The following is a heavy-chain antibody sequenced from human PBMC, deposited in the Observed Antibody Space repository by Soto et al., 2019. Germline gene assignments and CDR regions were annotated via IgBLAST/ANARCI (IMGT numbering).Heavy chain of an antibody. D-gene: IGHD3-3*01. V-gene: IGHV1-2*04. J-gene: IGHJ6*02. CDR1: GYTFTGYY. Sequence: ASVKVSCKASGYTFTGYYMHWVRQAPGQGLEWMGWINPNSGGTNYAQKFQGWVTMTRDTSTSTAYMELSSLRSEDTAVYYCARTGVVMFYYGMDVWGQGTTVTVSS. CDR2: INPNSGGT. CDR3: ARTGVVMFYYGMDV.